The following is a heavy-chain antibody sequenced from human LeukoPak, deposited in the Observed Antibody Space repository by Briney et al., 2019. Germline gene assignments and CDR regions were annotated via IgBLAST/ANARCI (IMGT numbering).Heavy chain of an antibody. Sequence: GGSQRLSCAASGFTFTTYWMSWVRQAPGKGLEWVANIKQDGSEKYYVDSVRGRFSISRDNSKNSLYLQMNSLRADDTAVYYCARVITVYNVYEEVAEYFQYWGQGTLVTVSS. CDR1: GFTFTTYW. D-gene: IGHD5/OR15-5a*01. J-gene: IGHJ1*01. CDR3: ARVITVYNVYEEVAEYFQY. CDR2: IKQDGSEK. V-gene: IGHV3-7*01.